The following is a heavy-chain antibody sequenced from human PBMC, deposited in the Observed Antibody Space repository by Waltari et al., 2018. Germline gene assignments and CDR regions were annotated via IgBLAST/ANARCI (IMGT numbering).Heavy chain of an antibody. Sequence: EVQLLDSGGGLVQPGGSLRLACAASGITFSNYAMSWVRQAPGKGLEWVSASSADAINTYYAESVRGRFTISRDSSKNTVFLQMNSLRVEDTAVYYCAPGEECITSCYPYSLGSDPWGQGTLVTVSS. CDR3: APGEECITSCYPYSLGSDP. CDR1: GITFSNYA. D-gene: IGHD2-2*01. V-gene: IGHV3-23*01. J-gene: IGHJ5*02. CDR2: SSADAINT.